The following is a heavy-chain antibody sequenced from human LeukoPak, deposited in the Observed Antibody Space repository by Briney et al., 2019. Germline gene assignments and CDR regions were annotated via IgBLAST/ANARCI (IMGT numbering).Heavy chain of an antibody. V-gene: IGHV3-21*04. CDR3: AREAMTAAAGAYYFDY. D-gene: IGHD6-13*01. Sequence: PGGSLRLSCAASGFTFSTYNMYWVRQAPGKGLEWVSSISGGSDHIYYADPVKGRFTISRDNAKNSLYLQMNSLRAEDTAVYYCAREAMTAAAGAYYFDYWGQGTLVTVSS. J-gene: IGHJ4*02. CDR2: ISGGSDHI. CDR1: GFTFSTYN.